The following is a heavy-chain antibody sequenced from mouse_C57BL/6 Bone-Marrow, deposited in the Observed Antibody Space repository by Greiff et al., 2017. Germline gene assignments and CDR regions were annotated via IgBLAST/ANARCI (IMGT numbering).Heavy chain of an antibody. CDR1: GYTFTSYW. CDR2: IDPSDSST. CDR3: ARDFFDV. V-gene: IGHV1-69*01. Sequence: QVQLQQPGAELVMPGASVKLSCKASGYTFTSYWMHWVKQRPGQGLEWIGEIDPSDSSTNYNQKFKGKSTLTVDKSSSTAYRQLSILTSEDSAVYYCARDFFDVWGTGTTVTVSS. J-gene: IGHJ1*03.